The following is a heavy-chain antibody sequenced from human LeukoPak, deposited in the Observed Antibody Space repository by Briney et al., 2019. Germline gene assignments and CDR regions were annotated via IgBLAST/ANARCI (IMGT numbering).Heavy chain of an antibody. CDR1: GFTFSSYE. CDR2: ISSSGSTI. Sequence: GGSLRLSCAASGFTFSSYEMNWVRQAPGKGLEWVSYISSSGSTIYYADSVKGRFTISRDNAKNSLYLQMNSLRAEDTAVYYCASIYCSSTSCYAGGVNYWGQGTLVTVSS. D-gene: IGHD2-2*01. J-gene: IGHJ4*02. CDR3: ASIYCSSTSCYAGGVNY. V-gene: IGHV3-48*03.